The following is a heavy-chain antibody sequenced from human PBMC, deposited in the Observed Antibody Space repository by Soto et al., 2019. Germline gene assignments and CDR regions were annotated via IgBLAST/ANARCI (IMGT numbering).Heavy chain of an antibody. Sequence: GGSLRLSCTASGFTFGDYAMSWFRQAPGKGLEWVGFIRSKAYGGTTEYAASVKGRFTISRDDSKSIAYLQMNSLKTEDTAVYYCTRVEQAIAARPDYYYYYYMDVWGKGTTVTVSS. CDR2: IRSKAYGGTT. CDR3: TRVEQAIAARPDYYYYYYMDV. D-gene: IGHD6-6*01. CDR1: GFTFGDYA. J-gene: IGHJ6*03. V-gene: IGHV3-49*03.